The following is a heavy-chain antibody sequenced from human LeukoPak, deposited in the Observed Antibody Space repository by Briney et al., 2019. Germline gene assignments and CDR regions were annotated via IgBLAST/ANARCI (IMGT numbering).Heavy chain of an antibody. D-gene: IGHD2-2*01. Sequence: SVKVSCKASGGTFSSYAISWVRQAPGQGLEWMEGIIPIFGTANYAQKLQGRVTITADESTSTAYMELSSLRSEDTAVYYCARYVVVPAELDYWGQGTLVTVSS. V-gene: IGHV1-69*13. J-gene: IGHJ4*02. CDR1: GGTFSSYA. CDR2: IIPIFGTA. CDR3: ARYVVVPAELDY.